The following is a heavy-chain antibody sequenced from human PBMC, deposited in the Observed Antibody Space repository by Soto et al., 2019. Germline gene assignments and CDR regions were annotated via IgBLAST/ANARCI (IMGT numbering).Heavy chain of an antibody. D-gene: IGHD4-17*01. CDR3: AADYGDYSYYYYYGMDV. CDR1: GFTFTSSA. J-gene: IGHJ6*02. Sequence: SVKVSCQASGFTFTSSAVQWVRQARGQRLEWIGWIVVGSGNTNYAQKFQERVTITRDMSTSTAYMELSSLRSEDTAVYYCAADYGDYSYYYYYGMDVWGQGTTVTVSS. CDR2: IVVGSGNT. V-gene: IGHV1-58*01.